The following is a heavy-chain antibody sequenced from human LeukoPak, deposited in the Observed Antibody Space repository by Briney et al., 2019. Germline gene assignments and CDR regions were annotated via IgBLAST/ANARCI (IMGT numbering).Heavy chain of an antibody. CDR3: ARRFIVVDDAFDI. Sequence: SETLSLTCTVSGGSISSGDYYWSWIRQPPGKGLEWIGYIYYSGSTYYNPSLKSRVTISADTSKNQFSLKLSSVTAADTAVYYCARRFIVVDDAFDIWGQGTMVTVSS. V-gene: IGHV4-30-4*01. CDR2: IYYSGST. D-gene: IGHD2-15*01. CDR1: GGSISSGDYY. J-gene: IGHJ3*02.